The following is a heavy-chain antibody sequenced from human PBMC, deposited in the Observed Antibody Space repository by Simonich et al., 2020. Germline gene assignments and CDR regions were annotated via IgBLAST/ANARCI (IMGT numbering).Heavy chain of an antibody. D-gene: IGHD3-9*01. J-gene: IGHJ4*02. CDR2: RFSNYEK. Sequence: QVTLKESGPVLVKPTATLTLTCTVSGFSLSNARMGVSWIRHPPGKALEWLAHRFSNYEKAYSTALKGRLTISKDTSKSQVVLTMTNMDPVDTATYYCARDYDILTGYYTFDYWGQGTLVTVSS. CDR3: ARDYDILTGYYTFDY. CDR1: GFSLSNARMG. V-gene: IGHV2-26*02.